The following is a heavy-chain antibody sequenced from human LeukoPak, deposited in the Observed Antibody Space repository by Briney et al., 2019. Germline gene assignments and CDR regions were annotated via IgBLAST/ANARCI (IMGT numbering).Heavy chain of an antibody. J-gene: IGHJ4*02. CDR1: GYTFTGYY. D-gene: IGHD3-10*01. V-gene: IGHV1-2*06. Sequence: ASVKVSCKAPGYTFTGYYMHWVRQAPGQGLEWMGRINPNSGGTNYAQKSQGRVTMTRDTSISTAYVELSRLRSDDTAVYYCARDLVTMVRGRGIHYFDYWGQGTLVTVSS. CDR3: ARDLVTMVRGRGIHYFDY. CDR2: INPNSGGT.